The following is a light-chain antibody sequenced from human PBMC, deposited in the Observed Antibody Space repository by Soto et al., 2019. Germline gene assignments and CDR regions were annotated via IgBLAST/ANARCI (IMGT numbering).Light chain of an antibody. Sequence: QSALTQPPSVSGAPGQRVTISCTGSSSNIGAGYDVHWYQQLPGTAPKLLIYGNSNRPSGVPDQFSGSKSGASASLAITWLQAEDEADYYCQSYDSSLSGWVFGTGTKVTVL. CDR2: GNS. J-gene: IGLJ1*01. V-gene: IGLV1-40*03. CDR3: QSYDSSLSGWV. CDR1: SSNIGAGYD.